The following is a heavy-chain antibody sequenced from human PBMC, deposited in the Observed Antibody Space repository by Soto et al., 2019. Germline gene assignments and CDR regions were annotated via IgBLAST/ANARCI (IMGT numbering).Heavy chain of an antibody. CDR2: IYYSGST. V-gene: IGHV4-31*03. CDR1: GGSISSGGYY. J-gene: IGHJ6*02. Sequence: SETLSLTCTVSGGSISSGGYYWSWIRQHPGKGLEWIGYIYYSGSTYYNPSLKSRVTISVDTSKNQFSLKLSSVTAADTAVYYCARGYVDTAMATNPLDVWGQGTTVTVSS. CDR3: ARGYVDTAMATNPLDV. D-gene: IGHD5-18*01.